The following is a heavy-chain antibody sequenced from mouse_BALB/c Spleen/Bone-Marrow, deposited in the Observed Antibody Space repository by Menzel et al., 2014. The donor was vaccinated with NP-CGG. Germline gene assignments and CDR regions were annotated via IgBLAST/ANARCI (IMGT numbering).Heavy chain of an antibody. Sequence: VQLVESGPGLVAPSQSLSITCTVSGFSLTGFGINWIRQPPGEGLEWLGMIWGDGTTDYNSALKSRLSINRDNSKSQVFLKMNSLQAGDTARYYCTREEYGNYYAMDYWGQGTSVTVSS. D-gene: IGHD2-10*02. CDR1: GFSLTGFG. V-gene: IGHV2-6-7*01. CDR3: TREEYGNYYAMDY. CDR2: IWGDGTT. J-gene: IGHJ4*01.